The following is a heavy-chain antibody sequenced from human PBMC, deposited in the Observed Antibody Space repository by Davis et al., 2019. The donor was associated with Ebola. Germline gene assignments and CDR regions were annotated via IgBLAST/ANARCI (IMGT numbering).Heavy chain of an antibody. V-gene: IGHV3-23*01. CDR1: GFTFSSYV. CDR2: IRNSGGST. D-gene: IGHD3-22*01. J-gene: IGHJ4*02. CDR3: AKVFGSGYDRPFDY. Sequence: GGSLRLSCAASGFTFSSYVMSWARQAPGKGLEWVSGIRNSGGSTYSADSVKGRFTISRDNSKNTLYLQMNSLRAEDTAVYYCAKVFGSGYDRPFDYWGQGTLVTVSS.